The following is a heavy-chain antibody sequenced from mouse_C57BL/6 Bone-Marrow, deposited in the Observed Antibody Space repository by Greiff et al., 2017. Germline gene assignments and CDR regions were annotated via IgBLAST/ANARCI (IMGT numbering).Heavy chain of an antibody. CDR3: ARYSHYYGSSPLAMDY. V-gene: IGHV1-82*01. J-gene: IGHJ4*01. CDR2: IYPGDGDT. CDR1: GYAFSSSW. Sequence: QVQLQQSGPELVKPGASVKISCKASGYAFSSSWMNWVKQRPGKGLEWIGRIYPGDGDTNYNGKFKGKATLTADKSSSTAYMQLSSLTSEDSAVYFCARYSHYYGSSPLAMDYWRQGTSDTLP. D-gene: IGHD1-1*01.